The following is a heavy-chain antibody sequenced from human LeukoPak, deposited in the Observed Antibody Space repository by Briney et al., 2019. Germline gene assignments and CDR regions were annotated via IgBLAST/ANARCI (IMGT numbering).Heavy chain of an antibody. J-gene: IGHJ4*02. V-gene: IGHV3-30*18. CDR2: ISYSGVVK. D-gene: IGHD6-25*01. CDR3: SKDAAVLTPGIAASSHEY. Sequence: PGTSLRLSCTASGYTFSDYGMHWVRQAPGKGLEWLSVISYSGVVKFYADSVKGRFTISRDNSKNTLYLQMNNLADEDTAVYYCSKDAAVLTPGIAASSHEYWGQGTLVTVSS. CDR1: GYTFSDYG.